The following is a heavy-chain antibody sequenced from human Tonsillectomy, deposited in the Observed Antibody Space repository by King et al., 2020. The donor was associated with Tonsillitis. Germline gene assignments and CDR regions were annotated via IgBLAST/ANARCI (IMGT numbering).Heavy chain of an antibody. CDR3: AKDRWGWLLQGFAS. Sequence: QLVQSGAEVKKPGSSVRVSCKASGGTFSNYGTSWVRQAPGQGLDWVGGISPMFGTPKYVPKFQAGVMITEDKSTTTAYMVMSSLRSEDTAIYYCAKDRWGWLLQGFASWGQGSLVTVSS. D-gene: IGHD3-16*01. CDR1: GGTFSNYG. CDR2: ISPMFGTP. J-gene: IGHJ4*02. V-gene: IGHV1-69*14.